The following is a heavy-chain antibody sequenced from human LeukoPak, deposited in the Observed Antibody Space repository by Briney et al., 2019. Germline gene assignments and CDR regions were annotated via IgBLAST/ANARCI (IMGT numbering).Heavy chain of an antibody. J-gene: IGHJ4*02. CDR2: ISSSSSTI. Sequence: PGGSLRLSCAASGFTFSSYSMNWVRQAPGKGLEWVSYISSSSSTIYYADSVKGRFTISRDNAKNSLYLQMNSLRAEDMAVYYCARGTLSVESLYYFDYWGQGTLVTVSS. D-gene: IGHD3-3*01. CDR3: ARGTLSVESLYYFDY. CDR1: GFTFSSYS. V-gene: IGHV3-48*01.